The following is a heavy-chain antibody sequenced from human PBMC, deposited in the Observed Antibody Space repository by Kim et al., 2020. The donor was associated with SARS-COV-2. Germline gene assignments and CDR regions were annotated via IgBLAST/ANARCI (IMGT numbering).Heavy chain of an antibody. J-gene: IGHJ4*02. Sequence: GGSLRLSCAASGFTFSSYAMHWVRQAPGKGLEWVAVISYDGSNKYYADSVKGRFTISRDNSKNTLYLQMNSLRAEDTAVYYCARDWHREYSGYDYVFDYWGQGTLVTVSS. D-gene: IGHD5-12*01. V-gene: IGHV3-30-3*01. CDR3: ARDWHREYSGYDYVFDY. CDR1: GFTFSSYA. CDR2: ISYDGSNK.